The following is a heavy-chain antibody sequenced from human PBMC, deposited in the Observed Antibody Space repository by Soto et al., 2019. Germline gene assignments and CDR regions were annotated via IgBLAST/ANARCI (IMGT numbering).Heavy chain of an antibody. CDR1: GYTFTSYG. Sequence: QVQLVQSGAEVKKPGASVKVSCKASGYTFTSYGITWVRRAPGQGLEGRGWISAYKGNTNYAQKLQGRVTMTTETSTSTAYMELRSLRSDDTAVYYCARMEQQLVSFWAWFDPWGQGTLVTVSS. V-gene: IGHV1-18*01. CDR2: ISAYKGNT. CDR3: ARMEQQLVSFWAWFDP. J-gene: IGHJ5*02. D-gene: IGHD6-13*01.